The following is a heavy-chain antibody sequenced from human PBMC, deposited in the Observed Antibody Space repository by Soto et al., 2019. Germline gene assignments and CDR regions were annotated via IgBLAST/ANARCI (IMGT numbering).Heavy chain of an antibody. Sequence: EVQLVESGGGLVKPGGSLRLSCAASGFTFSSYSMNWVRQAPGKGLEWVSSISSSSSYIYYADSVKGRFTISRDNAKNSLYLQMNSLRGEDTAVYYCAREVAANYYYYGMDVWGQGTTVTVSS. CDR3: AREVAANYYYYGMDV. D-gene: IGHD2-15*01. J-gene: IGHJ6*02. V-gene: IGHV3-21*01. CDR1: GFTFSSYS. CDR2: ISSSSSYI.